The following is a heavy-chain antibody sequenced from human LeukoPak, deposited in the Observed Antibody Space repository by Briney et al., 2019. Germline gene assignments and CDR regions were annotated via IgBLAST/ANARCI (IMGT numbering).Heavy chain of an antibody. D-gene: IGHD6-19*01. CDR1: GYTFTSYY. Sequence: ASVKVSCKSSGYTFTSYYIHWVRQAPGQGLEWMGVISPSGGGTGYAQNFQGRITMTRDTSTSTVYMELSSLRSEDTAVYYCASVLSGIAVAGSFDPWGQGTLVTVSS. J-gene: IGHJ5*02. V-gene: IGHV1-46*01. CDR3: ASVLSGIAVAGSFDP. CDR2: ISPSGGGT.